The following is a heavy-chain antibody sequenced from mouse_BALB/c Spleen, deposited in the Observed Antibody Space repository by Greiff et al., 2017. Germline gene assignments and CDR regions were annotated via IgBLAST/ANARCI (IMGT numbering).Heavy chain of an antibody. V-gene: IGHV2-9*02. J-gene: IGHJ4*01. CDR2: IWAGGST. CDR3: AREGGSSYYAMDY. Sequence: VKLVESGPGLVAPSQSLSITCTVSGFSLTSYGVHWVRQPPGKGLEWLGVIWAGGSTNYNSALMSRLSISKDNSKSQVFLKMNSLQTDDTAMYYCAREGGSSYYAMDYWGQGTSVTVSS. CDR1: GFSLTSYG. D-gene: IGHD1-1*01.